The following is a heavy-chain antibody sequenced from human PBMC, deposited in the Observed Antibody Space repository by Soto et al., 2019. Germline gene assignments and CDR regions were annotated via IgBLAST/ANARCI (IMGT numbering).Heavy chain of an antibody. CDR3: ARDQAVGGTRHYYYGMDV. D-gene: IGHD6-19*01. J-gene: IGHJ6*02. CDR1: GYSFTGHY. CDR2: INSNTGGT. Sequence: QVQPVQSGAEVKKPGASVKVSCKASGYSFTGHYLHWVRQAPGQGLEWMGWINSNTGGTQYAQKFQGRVTMTRDTSTAYMELRGLRSDDTAIYFCARDQAVGGTRHYYYGMDVWGQGTTVTVSS. V-gene: IGHV1-2*02.